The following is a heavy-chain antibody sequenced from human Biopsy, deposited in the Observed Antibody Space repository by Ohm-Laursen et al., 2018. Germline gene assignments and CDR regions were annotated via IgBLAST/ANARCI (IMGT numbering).Heavy chain of an antibody. CDR3: ARDSGILNYGNFKYYHYYGMDV. CDR2: IYYSVMT. V-gene: IGHV4-59*02. Sequence: TLSLTCTVSGDSVTKYYWSWIRQPPGKRLEWIGHIYYSVMTNYNPSLQSRVSISVDTSRNQVSLTLSSVTAADTAVYYCARDSGILNYGNFKYYHYYGMDVWGQGTKVTVSS. D-gene: IGHD4-11*01. J-gene: IGHJ6*02. CDR1: GDSVTKYY.